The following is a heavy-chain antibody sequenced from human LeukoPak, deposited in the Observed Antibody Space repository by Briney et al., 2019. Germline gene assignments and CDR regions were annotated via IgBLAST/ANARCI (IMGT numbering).Heavy chain of an antibody. CDR1: GFTFTDHF. D-gene: IGHD6-13*01. CDR3: ARCETIAAAPDY. Sequence: GGSLRLSCAASGFTFTDHFMDWVRQAPGKGLEWVGRIRNKVKSYTTEYAASVKGRFTISRDDSKNSVYLQMNSLKTEDTAVYYCARCETIAAAPDYWGQGTLVTVSS. J-gene: IGHJ4*02. V-gene: IGHV3-72*01. CDR2: IRNKVKSYTT.